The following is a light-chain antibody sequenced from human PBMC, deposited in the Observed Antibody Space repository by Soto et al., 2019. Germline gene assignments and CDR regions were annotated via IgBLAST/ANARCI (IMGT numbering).Light chain of an antibody. CDR2: EVS. V-gene: IGLV2-14*01. J-gene: IGLJ1*01. Sequence: QSVLTQPASVSGSPGQWITISCTGTSSDVGGYNSVSWFQQHPSNAPKLIIYEVSHRPAGVSIRFSGSTSGNTASLTISGLQAEEEAYYYCNSYRHSTTLVFGTGTKLTVL. CDR1: SSDVGGYNS. CDR3: NSYRHSTTLV.